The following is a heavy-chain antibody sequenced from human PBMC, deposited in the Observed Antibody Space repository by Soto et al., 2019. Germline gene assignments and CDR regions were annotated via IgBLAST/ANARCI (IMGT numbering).Heavy chain of an antibody. CDR1: GGSISSGGYY. Sequence: SETLSLTCTVSGGSISSGGYYWSWIRQHPGKGLEWIGYIYYSGSTYYNPSLKSRVTISVDTSKNQFSLKLSSVTAADTAVYYCARILTVTTFHLSTGHFDYWGQGTLVTVSS. CDR2: IYYSGST. V-gene: IGHV4-31*03. J-gene: IGHJ4*02. CDR3: ARILTVTTFHLSTGHFDY. D-gene: IGHD4-17*01.